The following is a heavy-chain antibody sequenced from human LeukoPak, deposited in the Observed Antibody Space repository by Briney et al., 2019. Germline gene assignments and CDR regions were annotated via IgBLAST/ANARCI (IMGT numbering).Heavy chain of an antibody. Sequence: GGSLRLSCAASGFTFSTYGMHWVRQAPGKGLDWVSFIRYDGSQKYDADSVKGRFIISRDNSKNTLYLQMNSLRTDDTAVYYCAKVLDYGDYGGFNFWGQGILVTVSS. J-gene: IGHJ4*02. D-gene: IGHD4-17*01. CDR3: AKVLDYGDYGGFNF. CDR1: GFTFSTYG. CDR2: IRYDGSQK. V-gene: IGHV3-30*02.